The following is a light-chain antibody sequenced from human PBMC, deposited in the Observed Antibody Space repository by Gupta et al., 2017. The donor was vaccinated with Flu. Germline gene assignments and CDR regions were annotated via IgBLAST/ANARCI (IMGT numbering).Light chain of an antibody. CDR3: QQYNTYSLT. CDR2: KAS. V-gene: IGKV1-5*03. CDR1: QSISTW. Sequence: PSTVSASVGDRVTITCRASQSISTWLAWYQQKPGQAPKLLIYKASNLESGVTSTFSGSGSGTEFTLTISSLQPDDFATYFCQQYNTYSLTFGGGTKVEIK. J-gene: IGKJ4*01.